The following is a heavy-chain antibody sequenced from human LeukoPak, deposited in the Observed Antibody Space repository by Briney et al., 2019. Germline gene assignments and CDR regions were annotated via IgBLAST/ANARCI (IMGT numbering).Heavy chain of an antibody. Sequence: GGSLRLSCAASGFTFSSYTMHWVRQAPGKALECVAVISYDGSNKYYADSVKGRFTISRDNSKNTLNLQMNSLRAEDTAVYYCARDYSGYGMDAWGQGTTVTVSS. J-gene: IGHJ6*02. V-gene: IGHV3-30-3*01. CDR3: ARDYSGYGMDA. CDR1: GFTFSSYT. CDR2: ISYDGSNK. D-gene: IGHD1-26*01.